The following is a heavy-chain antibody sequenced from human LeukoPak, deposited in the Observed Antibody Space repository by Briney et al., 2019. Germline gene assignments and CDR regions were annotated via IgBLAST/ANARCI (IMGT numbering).Heavy chain of an antibody. CDR1: GFTFSSYW. CDR2: INSDGSST. V-gene: IGHV3-74*01. J-gene: IGHJ4*02. CDR3: ARAGSSSRLDY. D-gene: IGHD6-6*01. Sequence: SGGSLRLSCAASGFTFSSYWMHWVRQAPGKGLVWVSRINSDGSSTSYADSVKGRFTISRDNAKNTLYLQMNSLRAEDTAVYYCARAGSSSRLDYWGQGTLATVSS.